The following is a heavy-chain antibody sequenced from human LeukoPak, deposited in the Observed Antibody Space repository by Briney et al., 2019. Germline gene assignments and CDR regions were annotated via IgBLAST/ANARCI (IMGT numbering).Heavy chain of an antibody. CDR3: ARELGEGYCTNGVCGFDY. Sequence: ASVKVSCKASGGTFSSYAISWVRQAPGQGLEWMGGIIPIFGTANYAQKFQGRVTITTDESTSTAYVELSSLRSEDTAVYYCARELGEGYCTNGVCGFDYWGQGTLVTVSS. CDR2: IIPIFGTA. CDR1: GGTFSSYA. V-gene: IGHV1-69*05. J-gene: IGHJ4*02. D-gene: IGHD2-8*01.